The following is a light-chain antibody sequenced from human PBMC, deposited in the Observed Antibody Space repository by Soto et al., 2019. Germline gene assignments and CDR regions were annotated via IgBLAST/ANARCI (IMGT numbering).Light chain of an antibody. CDR2: EVS. J-gene: IGLJ2*01. Sequence: QSALTQPASVSGSPGQSITISCIGTSSDVDGYNFVSWYQQHPGKAPKLMIYEVSNRPSGVSTRFSGSKSGNTASLTISGLQAEDEADYYCFSYRSTGILLFGGGTQLTVL. V-gene: IGLV2-14*01. CDR3: FSYRSTGILL. CDR1: SSDVDGYNF.